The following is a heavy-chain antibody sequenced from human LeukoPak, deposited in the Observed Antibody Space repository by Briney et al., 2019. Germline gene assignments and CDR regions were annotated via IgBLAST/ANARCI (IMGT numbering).Heavy chain of an antibody. D-gene: IGHD1-1*01. Sequence: ASVKVSCKASGGTFGSYAISWVRQAPGQGLEWMGGIIPIFGTANYAQKFQGRVTITTDESTSTAYMELSSLRSEDTAVYYCARVQLELYYYYYMDVWGKGTTVTVSS. J-gene: IGHJ6*03. V-gene: IGHV1-69*05. CDR3: ARVQLELYYYYYMDV. CDR2: IIPIFGTA. CDR1: GGTFGSYA.